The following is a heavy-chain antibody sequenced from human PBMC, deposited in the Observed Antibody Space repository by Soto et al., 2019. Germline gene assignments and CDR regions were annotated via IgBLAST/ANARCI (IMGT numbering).Heavy chain of an antibody. V-gene: IGHV3-11*01. CDR1: GFTFTDYY. Sequence: PGGSLRLSCAASGFTFTDYYTSWIRQAPGRGLEWVSYIGDSGTKKYYADSVKGRFTISRDNAKNSLFLQMNSLRPEDTAVYYCANGPLDFWGQGTLVTVSS. CDR3: ANGPLDF. CDR2: IGDSGTKK. J-gene: IGHJ4*02.